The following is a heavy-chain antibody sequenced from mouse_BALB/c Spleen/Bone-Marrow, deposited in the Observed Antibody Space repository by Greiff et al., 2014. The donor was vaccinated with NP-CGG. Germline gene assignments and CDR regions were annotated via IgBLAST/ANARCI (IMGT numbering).Heavy chain of an antibody. CDR2: IWAGGST. CDR3: ARVYLWYFDV. J-gene: IGHJ1*01. Sequence: ESGPGLVALSQSLSITCTVSGFSLTSYGVHWVRQSPGKGLEWLGVIWAGGSTNYNSALMSRLSISKDNSKSQVFLKMNSLQTDDTAMYYCARVYLWYFDVWGAGTTVTVSS. CDR1: GFSLTSYG. D-gene: IGHD2-3*01. V-gene: IGHV2-9*02.